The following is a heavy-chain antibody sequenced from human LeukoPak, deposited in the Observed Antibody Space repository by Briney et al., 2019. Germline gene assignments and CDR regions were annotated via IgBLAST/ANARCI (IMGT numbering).Heavy chain of an antibody. V-gene: IGHV3-23*01. CDR1: GFTFSSYA. D-gene: IGHD1-7*01. CDR2: ISGSGGST. CDR3: AKDRDWNYASHFDY. Sequence: GGSLRLSCAASGFTFSSYAKSWVRQAPGKGLEWVSAISGSGGSTYYADSVKGRFTISRDNSKNTLYLQMNSLRAEDAAVYYCAKDRDWNYASHFDYWGQGTLVTVSS. J-gene: IGHJ4*02.